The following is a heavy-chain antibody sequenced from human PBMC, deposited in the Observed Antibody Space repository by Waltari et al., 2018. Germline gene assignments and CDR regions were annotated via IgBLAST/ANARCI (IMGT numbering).Heavy chain of an antibody. Sequence: EVQLVECGGGLVQPGGSLRLSCATSGFSFTNYAMNWVRQAPGKGLEWVAYINQDGSDKYYVDSVTGRFTISRDNAKNSLYLHMNSLRAEDTAVYYCAREALYDFWSGYPDYWGQGTLVTVSS. D-gene: IGHD3-3*01. CDR3: AREALYDFWSGYPDY. CDR2: INQDGSDK. J-gene: IGHJ4*02. V-gene: IGHV3-7*01. CDR1: GFSFTNYA.